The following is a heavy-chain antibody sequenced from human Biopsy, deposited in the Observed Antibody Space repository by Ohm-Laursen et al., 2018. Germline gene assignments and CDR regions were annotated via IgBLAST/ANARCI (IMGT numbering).Heavy chain of an antibody. CDR2: IFTSGST. D-gene: IGHD3-3*01. CDR1: GASISDYY. V-gene: IGHV4-4*07. Sequence: SDTLSLTCAVSGASISDYYCVWIRQPAGKGLEWIGLIFTSGSTTYNPSLRSRVTMSVDTSKNQFTLKLSSVTAADTAVFFCARLYRLDDYWNDDPPDAFDVWAQGTMVTVSS. J-gene: IGHJ3*01. CDR3: ARLYRLDDYWNDDPPDAFDV.